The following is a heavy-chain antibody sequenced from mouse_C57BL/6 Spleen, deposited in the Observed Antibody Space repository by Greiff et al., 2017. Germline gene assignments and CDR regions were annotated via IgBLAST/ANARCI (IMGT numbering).Heavy chain of an antibody. D-gene: IGHD3-1*01. J-gene: IGHJ4*01. V-gene: IGHV1-52*01. CDR3: ARQGSFSGAMDY. Sequence: VQLQQPGAELVRPGSSVKLSCKASGYTFTSYWMHWVKQRPIQGLEWIGNIDPSDSETHYNQKFKDKDTLTVDKSSSTAYMQLSSLTSEDSAVYYCARQGSFSGAMDYWGQGTSVTVSS. CDR1: GYTFTSYW. CDR2: IDPSDSET.